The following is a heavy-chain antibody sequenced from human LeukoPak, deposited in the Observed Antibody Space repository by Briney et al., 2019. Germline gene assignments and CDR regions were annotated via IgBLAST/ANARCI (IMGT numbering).Heavy chain of an antibody. Sequence: ASVKVSCKASGYTFTGYYMHWVRQAPGQGLEWMGRINPNSGGTNYAQKFQGRVTMTRDTSISTAYMELSRLRSDDTAVYYCARGDSSGYYPFDYWSQGTLVTVSS. CDR2: INPNSGGT. D-gene: IGHD3-22*01. V-gene: IGHV1-2*06. CDR3: ARGDSSGYYPFDY. CDR1: GYTFTGYY. J-gene: IGHJ4*02.